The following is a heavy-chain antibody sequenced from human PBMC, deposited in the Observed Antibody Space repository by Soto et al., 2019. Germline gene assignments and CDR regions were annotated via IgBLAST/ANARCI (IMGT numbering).Heavy chain of an antibody. J-gene: IGHJ6*04. CDR1: EYRSARCW. Sequence: KIRRSGLEYRSARCWPSRLIKKTARCLEGMGSIYPGDSDTRYSPSFQGQVTISADKSISTAYLQWSSQKASDTAMYSCARQAEWLLDYYYGMDVWGKGTAVTVSS. CDR2: IYPGDSDT. CDR3: ARQAEWLLDYYYGMDV. D-gene: IGHD6-19*01. V-gene: IGHV5-51*01.